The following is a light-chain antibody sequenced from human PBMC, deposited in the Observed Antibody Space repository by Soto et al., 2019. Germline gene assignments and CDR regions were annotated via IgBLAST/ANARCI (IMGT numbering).Light chain of an antibody. CDR1: QSVSSSY. V-gene: IGKV3-20*01. CDR3: QHYGSSPAWT. Sequence: EIVLTQSPGTLSLSPGERATLSCRASQSVSSSYLAWYQQKPGQAPGLLVYGAFNRASGIPDRFSGRGSGTDFTLTISRLEPEDFAVYYCQHYGSSPAWTFGQGTKVDIK. J-gene: IGKJ1*01. CDR2: GAF.